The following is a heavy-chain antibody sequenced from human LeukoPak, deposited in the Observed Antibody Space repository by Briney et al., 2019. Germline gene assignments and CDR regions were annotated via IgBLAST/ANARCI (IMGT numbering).Heavy chain of an antibody. V-gene: IGHV3-48*02. Sequence: PGGSLRLSCAASGLTFSSYSMNWVRQAPGKGLEWVSYISSSSSTIYYADSVKGRFTISRDNAKNSLYLQMNSLRDEDTAVYYCAREYGYSSSWYYFDYWGQGTLVTVSS. CDR2: ISSSSSTI. D-gene: IGHD6-13*01. CDR3: AREYGYSSSWYYFDY. J-gene: IGHJ4*02. CDR1: GLTFSSYS.